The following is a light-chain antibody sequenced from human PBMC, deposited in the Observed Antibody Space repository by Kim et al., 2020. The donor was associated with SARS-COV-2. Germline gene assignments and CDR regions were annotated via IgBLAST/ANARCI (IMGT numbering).Light chain of an antibody. CDR3: QVWDSSAAV. CDR1: NIGRKN. V-gene: IGLV3-9*01. J-gene: IGLJ2*01. CDR2: RDT. Sequence: SYELTQPLSVSVALGQTARITCGGDNIGRKNVHWYQQGPGQAPMLVIYRDTNRPSGVPERFSGSNSGNTATLTISRAQAGDEADYYCQVWDSSAAVFGGGTKLTVL.